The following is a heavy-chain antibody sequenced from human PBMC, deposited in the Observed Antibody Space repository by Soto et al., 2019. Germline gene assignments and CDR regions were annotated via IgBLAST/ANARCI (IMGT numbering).Heavy chain of an antibody. CDR3: ARADPDASVGY. CDR2: ISYSGST. V-gene: IGHV4-59*01. J-gene: IGHJ4*02. Sequence: SETLSLTCTVSGGSMGSYYWTWLRQSPGRGLEWIGYISYSGSTYYNPSLKSRVTTSADTSKNQFSLRMNSMIAADTAVYYCARADPDASVGYWGQGTLVTVSS. D-gene: IGHD2-15*01. CDR1: GGSMGSYY.